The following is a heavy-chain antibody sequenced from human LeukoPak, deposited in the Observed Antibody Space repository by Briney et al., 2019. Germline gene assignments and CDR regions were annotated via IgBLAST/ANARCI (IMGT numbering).Heavy chain of an antibody. J-gene: IGHJ5*02. V-gene: IGHV4-34*01. CDR3: ARDRAIPHNWFDP. CDR2: INHSGST. Sequence: PSETLSLTCAVYGGSFSGYYWSWIRQPPGKGLEWIGEINHSGSTNYNPSLKSRVTISVDTSKNQFSLKLSSVTAADTAVYYCARDRAIPHNWFDPWGQGTLVTVSS. D-gene: IGHD2-21*01. CDR1: GGSFSGYY.